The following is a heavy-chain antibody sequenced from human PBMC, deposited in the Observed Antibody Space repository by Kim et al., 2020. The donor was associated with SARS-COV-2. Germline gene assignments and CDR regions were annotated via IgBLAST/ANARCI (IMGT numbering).Heavy chain of an antibody. V-gene: IGHV4-59*01. Sequence: SETLSLTCSVSGGSISSYSWSWIRQPPGKGLEWIGYIYYNGSTKYNPSLKSRVTISVDTSKNQFSLRLSSVTAADTAVYYCARRKAAAGTWWYFDLCGRGTLVTVSS. CDR1: GGSISSYS. CDR2: IYYNGST. CDR3: ARRKAAAGTWWYFDL. D-gene: IGHD6-13*01. J-gene: IGHJ2*01.